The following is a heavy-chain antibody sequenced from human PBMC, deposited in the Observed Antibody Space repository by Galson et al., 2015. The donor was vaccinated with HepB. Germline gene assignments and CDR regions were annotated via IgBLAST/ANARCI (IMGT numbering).Heavy chain of an antibody. V-gene: IGHV4-4*01. CDR3: ANYLAVPSDFEY. D-gene: IGHD2-2*01. J-gene: IGHJ4*02. CDR2: IYHNGLS. Sequence: ETLSLTCTVSGASISSGHWWTWVRQPPGKGLEWIGQIYHNGLSKYNPSLKSRVTISVDKSQKQSSLKLNSVTAADTAVYFCANYLAVPSDFEYWGQGTLVTVSS. CDR1: GASISSGHW.